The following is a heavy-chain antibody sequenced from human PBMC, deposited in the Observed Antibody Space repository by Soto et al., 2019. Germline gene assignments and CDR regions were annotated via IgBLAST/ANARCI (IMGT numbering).Heavy chain of an antibody. CDR1: GYTFTRYA. D-gene: IGHD4-17*01. CDR2: INAGNGNT. V-gene: IGHV1-3*01. Sequence: QVQLVQSGAEVKKPGASVKVSCKASGYTFTRYAMHWVRQAPGQRLEWMGWINAGNGNTKYSQKFQGRVTITRDTSASTAYMELSSLRSEDTAVYYCAREYYGDYVLGGGENWFDPWGQGTLVTVSS. J-gene: IGHJ5*02. CDR3: AREYYGDYVLGGGENWFDP.